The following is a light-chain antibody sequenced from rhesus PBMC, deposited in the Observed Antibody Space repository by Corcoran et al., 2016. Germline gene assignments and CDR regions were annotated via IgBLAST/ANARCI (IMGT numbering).Light chain of an antibody. V-gene: IGKV2-65*01. CDR1: QSLVHSNGNTY. J-gene: IGKJ4*01. CDR3: GQGTNGPLT. CDR2: QVS. Sequence: DVVMTQSPLSLPITPGQPASISCRSSQSLVHSNGNTYLSWYQQQPGPPPRRLIYQVSNRGSWVPDRVRGSGAVTDFTLKISRVEAEDVGVYYCGQGTNGPLTFGGGTKVEIK.